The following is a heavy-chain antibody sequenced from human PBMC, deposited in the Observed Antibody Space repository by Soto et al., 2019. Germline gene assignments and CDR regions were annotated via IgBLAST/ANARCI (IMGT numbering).Heavy chain of an antibody. Sequence: EVRLVESGGSLVKPGGSLRVSYAASGFNFNTYSMNWVRQAPGKGLQWVSFISASGAYKYYADSVRGRFTISRDNAKKSVFLEMNSLTADDTAIYYCAGERSALPGARDAMDVWGQGTTVTVSS. CDR3: AGERSALPGARDAMDV. D-gene: IGHD1-26*01. CDR2: ISASGAYK. J-gene: IGHJ6*02. V-gene: IGHV3-21*02. CDR1: GFNFNTYS.